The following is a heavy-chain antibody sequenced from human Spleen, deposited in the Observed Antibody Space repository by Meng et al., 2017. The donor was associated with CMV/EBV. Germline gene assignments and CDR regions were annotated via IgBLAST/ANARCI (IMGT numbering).Heavy chain of an antibody. Sequence: GGTLSLTCAASGFTVSSNYMSWVRQAPGKGLEWVSVIYSGGSTYYAASVKGRFTISRDISKNTLYLQMNSLRAEDTAVYYCARGEGRYCGGDCYSYYYYGMDVWGQGTTVTVSS. D-gene: IGHD2-21*01. CDR2: IYSGGST. V-gene: IGHV3-53*01. J-gene: IGHJ6*02. CDR1: GFTVSSNY. CDR3: ARGEGRYCGGDCYSYYYYGMDV.